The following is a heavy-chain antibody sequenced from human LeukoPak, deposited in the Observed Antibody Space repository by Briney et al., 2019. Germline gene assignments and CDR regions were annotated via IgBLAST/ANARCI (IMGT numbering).Heavy chain of an antibody. D-gene: IGHD5-12*01. J-gene: IGHJ4*02. V-gene: IGHV4-61*08. CDR3: ARARVATITGYFDY. CDR2: IYYSGST. CDR1: GGSISSGDYY. Sequence: PSETLSLTCTVSGGSISSGDYYWSWIRQPPGKGLEWIGYIYYSGSTNYNPSLKSRVTISVDTSKNQFSLKLSSVTAADTAVYYCARARVATITGYFDYWGQGTLVTVSS.